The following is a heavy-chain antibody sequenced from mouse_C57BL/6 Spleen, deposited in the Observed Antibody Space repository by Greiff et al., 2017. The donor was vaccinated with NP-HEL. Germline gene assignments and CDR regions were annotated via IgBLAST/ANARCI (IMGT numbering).Heavy chain of an antibody. J-gene: IGHJ3*01. CDR3: AKSYDYDFAY. CDR1: GFTFSDYG. V-gene: IGHV5-17*01. D-gene: IGHD2-4*01. Sequence: EVQRVESGGGLVKPGGSLKLSCAASGFTFSDYGMHWVRQAPEKGLEWVAYISSGSSTIYYADTVKGRFTISRDNAKNTLFLQVTSLRSEDATLYCGAKSYDYDFAYWGQGTLVTVSA. CDR2: ISSGSSTI.